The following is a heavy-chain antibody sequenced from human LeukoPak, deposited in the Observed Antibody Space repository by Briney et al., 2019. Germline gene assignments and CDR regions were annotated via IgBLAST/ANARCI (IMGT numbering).Heavy chain of an antibody. V-gene: IGHV1-18*01. Sequence: GASVKVSCKACGYTVTSYTISWGRQAPGQGLGWMGWISAYNANTAYTQQLQGRVTMTTDTSTRTVYMELRTLRSDDTAVYYCARNSTTGAMDYWGKGTLVTVPS. J-gene: IGHJ4*02. CDR3: ARNSTTGAMDY. CDR1: GYTVTSYT. D-gene: IGHD2-8*01. CDR2: ISAYNANT.